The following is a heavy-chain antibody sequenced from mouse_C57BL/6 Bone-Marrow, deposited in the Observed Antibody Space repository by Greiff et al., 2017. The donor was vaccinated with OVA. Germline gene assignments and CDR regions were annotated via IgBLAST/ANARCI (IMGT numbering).Heavy chain of an antibody. V-gene: IGHV2-9*01. CDR3: AKKACGSSTY. CDR1: GFSLTSYG. D-gene: IGHD1-1*01. Sequence: VMLVESGPGLVAPSQSLSITCTVSGFSLTSYGVDWVRQPPGKGLEWLGVIWGGGSTTYNSALMSRLSISKDNSKCQVSLRMNSQQTDDTAMYCCAKKACGSSTYWGQGTLVTVSA. J-gene: IGHJ3*01. CDR2: IWGGGST.